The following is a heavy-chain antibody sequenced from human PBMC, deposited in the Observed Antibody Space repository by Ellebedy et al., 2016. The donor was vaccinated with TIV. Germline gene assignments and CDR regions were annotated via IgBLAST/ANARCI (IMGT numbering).Heavy chain of an antibody. Sequence: PGGSLRLSCAASGITFSSYWMTWVRQAPGKGLEWVANINQDGSEKDYVDSVKGRFTISRDNAKNSLYLEMNSLRAEDTALYYCTRRIGWAQHWFDPWGQGTLVTVSS. V-gene: IGHV3-7*03. CDR1: GITFSSYW. D-gene: IGHD1-26*01. CDR2: INQDGSEK. CDR3: TRRIGWAQHWFDP. J-gene: IGHJ5*02.